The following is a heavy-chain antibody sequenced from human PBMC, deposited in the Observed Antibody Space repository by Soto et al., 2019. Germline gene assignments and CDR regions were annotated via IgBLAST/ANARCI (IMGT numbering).Heavy chain of an antibody. CDR1: GCTFSSYW. D-gene: IGHD1-1*01. Sequence: LRLSCAASGCTFSSYWMHWVRQAPGKGLVWVSRINSDGSSTSYADSVKGRFTISRDNAKNTLYLQMNSLRAEDTAVYYCARVYSWTKAYYYYDMDVWGKGTTVTVSS. J-gene: IGHJ6*04. CDR2: INSDGSST. CDR3: ARVYSWTKAYYYYDMDV. V-gene: IGHV3-74*01.